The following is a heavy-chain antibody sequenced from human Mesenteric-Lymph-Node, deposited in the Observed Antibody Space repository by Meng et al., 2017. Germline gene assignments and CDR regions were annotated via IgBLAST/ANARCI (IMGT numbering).Heavy chain of an antibody. CDR2: ISPNGGTT. CDR1: RFTFNIYA. J-gene: IGHJ4*01. Sequence: GGSLRLSCAASRFTFNIYAMSWVRQAPGEGLEWVSFISPNGGTTYYTDSVRGRFTISRDNSKSTLYLQMNSLRAEDTAVYFCATESNFDYWGQGTLVTVSS. V-gene: IGHV3-23*01. CDR3: ATESNFDY.